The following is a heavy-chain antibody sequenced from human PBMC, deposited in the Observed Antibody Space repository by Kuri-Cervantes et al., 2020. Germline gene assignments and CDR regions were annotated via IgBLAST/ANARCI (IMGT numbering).Heavy chain of an antibody. V-gene: IGHV3-7*04. J-gene: IGHJ4*02. D-gene: IGHD3-22*01. CDR3: VRLYYYDSSGYSRKYYFEY. Sequence: GESLKISCVASGFAFSTYWMGWVRQAPGKGLEWVANIKWHGSEKSYVDSVRGRFTISRDNARNSLFLQMNSLRVEDTAVYYCVRLYYYDSSGYSRKYYFEYWGQGTLVTVSS. CDR1: GFAFSTYW. CDR2: IKWHGSEK.